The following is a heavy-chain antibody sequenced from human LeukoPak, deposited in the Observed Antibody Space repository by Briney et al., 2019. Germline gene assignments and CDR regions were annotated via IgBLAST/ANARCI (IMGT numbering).Heavy chain of an antibody. V-gene: IGHV4-59*01. CDR2: IYYSGST. D-gene: IGHD1-14*01. J-gene: IGHJ4*02. CDR1: GGSISSYY. CDR3: ARGNPPDLGY. Sequence: SETLSPTCTVSGGSISSYYWSWIRQPPGKGLEWIGYIYYSGSTNYNPSLKSRVTISVDTSKNQFSLKLSSVTAADTAVYYCARGNPPDLGYWGQGTLVTVSS.